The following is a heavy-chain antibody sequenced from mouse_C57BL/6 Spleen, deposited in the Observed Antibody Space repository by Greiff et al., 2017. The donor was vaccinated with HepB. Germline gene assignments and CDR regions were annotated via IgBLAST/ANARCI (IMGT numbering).Heavy chain of an antibody. CDR1: GYTFTSYW. Sequence: VQLQQPGAELVKPGASVKMSCKASGYTFTSYWITWVKQRPGQGLEWIGDIYPGSGSTNYNEKFKSKATLTVDTSSSTAYMQLSSLTSEDSAVYYCAREAYYGSSYCAYWGQGTLVTVSA. J-gene: IGHJ3*01. V-gene: IGHV1-55*01. D-gene: IGHD1-1*01. CDR2: IYPGSGST. CDR3: AREAYYGSSYCAY.